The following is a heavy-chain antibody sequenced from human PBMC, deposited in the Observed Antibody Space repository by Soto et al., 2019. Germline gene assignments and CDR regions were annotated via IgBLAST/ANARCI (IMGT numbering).Heavy chain of an antibody. J-gene: IGHJ4*02. Sequence: GGSLRLSCAASGFTFSSYWMSWVRQAPGKGLERVAIINVDGSEKYYMDSMRGRFTISRDNPKHSLYLQMTSLSVDDTALYYCARAGVSYGLDFWGQGTLVTVSS. CDR2: INVDGSEK. V-gene: IGHV3-7*01. CDR3: ARAGVSYGLDF. D-gene: IGHD3-3*01. CDR1: GFTFSSYW.